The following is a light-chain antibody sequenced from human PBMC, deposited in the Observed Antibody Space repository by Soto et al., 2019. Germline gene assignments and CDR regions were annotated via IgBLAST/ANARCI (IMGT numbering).Light chain of an antibody. V-gene: IGKV3-15*01. J-gene: IGKJ3*01. CDR2: DAS. CDR3: QQYNTWPLT. CDR1: QSVSSN. Sequence: EAVMTQSPATLSVSPGERPTLSCRASQSVSSNLAWYQQKPCQAPRLLIYDASTRPTGIPARFSGSGSGTEVTLTISSLQSEDFAVYYCQQYNTWPLTFGPGTKVDIK.